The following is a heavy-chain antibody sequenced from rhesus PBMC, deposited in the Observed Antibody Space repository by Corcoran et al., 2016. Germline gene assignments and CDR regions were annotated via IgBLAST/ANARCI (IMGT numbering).Heavy chain of an antibody. D-gene: IGHD1-26*01. CDR2: IGG. CDR1: GAVIITGSA. V-gene: IGHV4-127*01. CDR3: ASGLNYGAPNFGLDS. J-gene: IGHJ6*01. Sequence: QVQLKESGPGLVKHSETLYRPCTVSGAVIITGSAWGCICHPPGTGLEWIGYIGGYYNPSLKSRVTISKDTSKNQFSLNLTSVTAADTAVYYCASGLNYGAPNFGLDSWGQGVVVTVSS.